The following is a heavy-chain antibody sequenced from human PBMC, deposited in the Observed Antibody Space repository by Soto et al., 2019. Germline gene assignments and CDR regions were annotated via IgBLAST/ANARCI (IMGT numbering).Heavy chain of an antibody. Sequence: LRLSCVASGFTFSNFAMNWVRQTPGKRLEWVSSVGGGGDDTYYADSVEGRFTISRDNSKNTMYLQMHSLSGEDTAVYYCARTFDTITYYFDYWGQGTLVTVSS. D-gene: IGHD3-9*01. CDR2: VGGGGDDT. V-gene: IGHV3-23*01. J-gene: IGHJ4*02. CDR3: ARTFDTITYYFDY. CDR1: GFTFSNFA.